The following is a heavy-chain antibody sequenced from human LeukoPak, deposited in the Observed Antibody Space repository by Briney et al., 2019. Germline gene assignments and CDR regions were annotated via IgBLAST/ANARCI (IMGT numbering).Heavy chain of an antibody. CDR1: GGSISGSGYY. CDR3: ARGLSTVTTDY. V-gene: IGHV4-39*01. D-gene: IGHD4-17*01. J-gene: IGHJ4*02. Sequence: PSETLSLTCTVSGGSISGSGYYWGWIRQPPGKGLEWIGSIYYSGSTFYNPSLKSRVTISVDTSKNQFSLKLSSVTAADTAVYYCARGLSTVTTDYWGQGTLVTVSS. CDR2: IYYSGST.